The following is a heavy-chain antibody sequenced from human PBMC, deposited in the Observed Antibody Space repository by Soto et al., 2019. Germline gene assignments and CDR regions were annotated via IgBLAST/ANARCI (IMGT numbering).Heavy chain of an antibody. Sequence: GGSLRLSCAASGFTFSSYAMSWVRQAPGKGLEWVSAISGSGGSTYYADSVKGRFTISRDNSKNTLYLQMNSLRAEDTAVYYCAKDGGYSGYDYVPHFDYWGQGTLVTVSS. D-gene: IGHD5-12*01. CDR2: ISGSGGST. CDR1: GFTFSSYA. CDR3: AKDGGYSGYDYVPHFDY. J-gene: IGHJ4*02. V-gene: IGHV3-23*01.